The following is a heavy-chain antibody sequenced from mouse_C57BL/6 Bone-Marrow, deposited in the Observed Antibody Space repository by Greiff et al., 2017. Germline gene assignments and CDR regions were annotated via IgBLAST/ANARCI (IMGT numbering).Heavy chain of an antibody. CDR3: ARDGYYVYYAMDY. Sequence: QVQLQQSGAELMKPGVSVKLSCKATGYTFTGYWLEWVKQRPGHGLEWIGEILPGSGSTNYNEKFKGKATFTADTSSNTAYMQLSSLTTEDSAIYYCARDGYYVYYAMDYWGQGASVTVAS. CDR1: GYTFTGYW. CDR2: ILPGSGST. J-gene: IGHJ4*01. D-gene: IGHD2-3*01. V-gene: IGHV1-9*01.